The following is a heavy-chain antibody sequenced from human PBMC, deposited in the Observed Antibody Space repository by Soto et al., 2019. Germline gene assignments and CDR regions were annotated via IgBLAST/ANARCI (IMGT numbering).Heavy chain of an antibody. CDR1: GFTFNTHW. Sequence: EVQLVESGGGVVQPGGSLRLSCTASGFTFNTHWMHWVRQAPGKGLVWVSRIYFDGITTNYADSVKGQLTVSRDNAKNIVCRQVTTVRYEEAAVYDCARGGAMAGDYSAPGTVVTVSS. V-gene: IGHV3-74*01. D-gene: IGHD2-8*01. CDR2: IYFDGITT. J-gene: IGHJ4*02. CDR3: ARGGAMAGDY.